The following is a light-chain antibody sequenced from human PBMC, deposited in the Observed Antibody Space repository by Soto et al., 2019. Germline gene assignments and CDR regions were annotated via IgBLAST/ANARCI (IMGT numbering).Light chain of an antibody. CDR3: QQHSRRCWT. CDR1: QSVYSG. Sequence: EIVLSQSPATLALSPGERATLSCRASQSVYSGVAWYRQKPGQAPRLLIYESSKRATGIPARFSGSGCGTDYTLTISSQETEDVPVYYCQQHSRRCWTFGQGTRVEIK. CDR2: ESS. V-gene: IGKV3-11*01. J-gene: IGKJ1*01.